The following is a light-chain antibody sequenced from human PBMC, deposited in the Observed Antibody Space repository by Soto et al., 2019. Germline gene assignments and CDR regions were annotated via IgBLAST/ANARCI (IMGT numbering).Light chain of an antibody. CDR1: SSDVGGYNF. Sequence: QSALTQPASVSGSPGQSVTISCTGTSSDVGGYNFVSWYQQHPGKAPKLVIFDVDNRPSGVSTRFSGSKSGNTASLTISGLQAEDEADYYCCSYSGSSTIVVFGGGTKVTVL. CDR3: CSYSGSSTIVV. V-gene: IGLV2-14*03. J-gene: IGLJ2*01. CDR2: DVD.